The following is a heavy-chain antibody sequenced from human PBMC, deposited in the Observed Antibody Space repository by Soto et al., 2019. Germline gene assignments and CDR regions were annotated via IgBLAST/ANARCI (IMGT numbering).Heavy chain of an antibody. CDR3: AREYYDFWSVTYSYYGMDV. J-gene: IGHJ6*02. CDR1: GGSISRYY. D-gene: IGHD3-3*01. Sequence: TSETLSLTCSVSGGSISRYYWSWIRQPPGRGLGWIGNIFSSGTTNYNPSLKSRVTISVDTSKNQVSLILNAVTAADTAVYYCAREYYDFWSVTYSYYGMDVWGQGTTVTVSS. CDR2: IFSSGTT. V-gene: IGHV4-59*01.